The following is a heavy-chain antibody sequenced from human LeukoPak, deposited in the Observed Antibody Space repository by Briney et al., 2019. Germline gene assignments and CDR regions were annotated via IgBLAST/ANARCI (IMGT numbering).Heavy chain of an antibody. CDR2: INHSGRT. Sequence: GSLRLSCAASGFTVSTNYMSWVRQAPGKGLEWIGEINHSGRTNYNPSLKSRVTISVDTSKKQFSLKLSSVTAADTAVYCCARGVDYYGVWGQGTLVTVSS. J-gene: IGHJ4*02. D-gene: IGHD3-10*01. V-gene: IGHV4-34*01. CDR1: GFTVSTNY. CDR3: ARGVDYYGV.